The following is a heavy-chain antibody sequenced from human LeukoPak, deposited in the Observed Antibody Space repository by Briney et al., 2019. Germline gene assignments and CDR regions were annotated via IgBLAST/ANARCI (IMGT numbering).Heavy chain of an antibody. J-gene: IGHJ4*02. CDR2: IYYSGST. D-gene: IGHD2-21*02. Sequence: NPSETLSLTCTVSGGSISSHYWSWIRQPPGKGLEWVGYIYYSGSTNYNPSLKSRVTMSVDTSKNQFSLNLNSVTAADTAVYYCARGRTAVDYWGQGTLVTVS. V-gene: IGHV4-59*11. CDR1: GGSISSHY. CDR3: ARGRTAVDY.